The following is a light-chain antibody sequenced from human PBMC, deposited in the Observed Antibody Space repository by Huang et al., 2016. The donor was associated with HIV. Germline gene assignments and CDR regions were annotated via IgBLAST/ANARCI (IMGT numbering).Light chain of an antibody. CDR2: SAS. CDR1: QSISTY. V-gene: IGKV1-39*01. Sequence: IQMTQSPTSLSASVGDRVSIVCRASQSISTYLNWYQQKPGKAPKRLISSASTLHSGVPSRFSGSGSGTEFTLTIRSLQLDDVATYYCQQSYSAVSSFGPGTRLKIK. CDR3: QQSYSAVSS. J-gene: IGKJ5*01.